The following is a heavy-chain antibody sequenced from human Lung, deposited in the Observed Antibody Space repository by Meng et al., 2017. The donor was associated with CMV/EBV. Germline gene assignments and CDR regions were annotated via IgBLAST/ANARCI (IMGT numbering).Heavy chain of an antibody. D-gene: IGHD2-2*01. Sequence: ASXXVSXKASDYTFSSYGISWVRQAPGQGLEWMGWISGYNGNTNYAQRLQGRVTMTTDTSTSTAYMELRSLRFDDTAVYYCARDRAMGSSWFDPLGQGTLVTVSS. CDR1: DYTFSSYG. CDR3: ARDRAMGSSWFDP. V-gene: IGHV1-18*01. CDR2: ISGYNGNT. J-gene: IGHJ5*02.